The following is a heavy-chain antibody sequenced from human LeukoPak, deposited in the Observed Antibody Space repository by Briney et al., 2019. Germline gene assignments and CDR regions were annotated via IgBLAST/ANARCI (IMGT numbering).Heavy chain of an antibody. V-gene: IGHV3-21*05. CDR2: ISSSSSYI. CDR1: GFTVSSNY. J-gene: IGHJ6*03. Sequence: GGSLRLSCAASGFTVSSNYMSWIRQAPGKGLEWVSYISSSSSYIYYADSVKGRFTISRDNSKNTLYLQMNSLRAEDTAVYYCAKGGAFRYCSSTSCPYYMDVWGKGTTVTVSS. D-gene: IGHD2-2*01. CDR3: AKGGAFRYCSSTSCPYYMDV.